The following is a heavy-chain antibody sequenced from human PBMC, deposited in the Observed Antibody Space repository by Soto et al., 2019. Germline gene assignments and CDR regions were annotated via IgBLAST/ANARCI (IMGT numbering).Heavy chain of an antibody. CDR3: ARVKMATIGFDP. CDR1: GFTFSSYA. V-gene: IGHV3-30-3*01. D-gene: IGHD5-12*01. Sequence: PGGSLRLSCAASGFTFSSYAMHWVRQAPGKGLEWVAVISYDGSNKYYADSVKGRFTISRDNSKNTLYLQMNSLRAEDTAVYYCARVKMATIGFDPWGQGTLVTVSS. J-gene: IGHJ5*02. CDR2: ISYDGSNK.